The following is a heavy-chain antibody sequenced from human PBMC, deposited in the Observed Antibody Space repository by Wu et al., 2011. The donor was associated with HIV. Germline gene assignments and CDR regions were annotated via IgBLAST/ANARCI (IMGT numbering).Heavy chain of an antibody. CDR1: GYTFSSYD. CDR3: ARRGNNGAGPFDY. V-gene: IGHV1-8*03. J-gene: IGHJ4*02. D-gene: IGHD1-26*01. Sequence: VQLVQSGAEVKEPGASVKVSCKASGYTFSSYDINWVRQAIGQGLEWMGWLNPNSGNTGYAQKFQGRVTITRDTSINTAYMELSSLKFEDTAVYYCARRGNNGAGPFDYVGPGNAGPRLL. CDR2: LNPNSGNT.